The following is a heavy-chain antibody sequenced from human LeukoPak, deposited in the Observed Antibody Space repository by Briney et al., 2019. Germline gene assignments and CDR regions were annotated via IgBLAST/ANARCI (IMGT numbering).Heavy chain of an antibody. CDR2: IRSNGDTT. V-gene: IGHV3-23*01. CDR3: AKGQELDDGVFDS. J-gene: IGHJ4*02. CDR1: GFTFSSLA. D-gene: IGHD1-1*01. Sequence: PGGSLRLSCTASGFTFSSLAMTWVRQAPGKGLEWVSTIRSNGDTTYNADSVKGRFTISRDNSKNTLYLELNSLRVEDTATFYCAKGQELDDGVFDSWGQGTMATVSS.